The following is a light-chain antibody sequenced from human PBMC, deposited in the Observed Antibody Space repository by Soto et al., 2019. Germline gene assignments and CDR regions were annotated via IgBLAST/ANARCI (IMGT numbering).Light chain of an antibody. J-gene: IGKJ2*01. Sequence: EIVLTQSPGTVSLSPGERATLSCRASQSVSSRNLAWYRQKPGQAPSLLIFGASNRATGIPDRFSGSGSGTDFTLTISRLEPEDFAVYSCLQYGDSPPAYTFGQGPKLEIK. CDR1: QSVSSRN. CDR3: LQYGDSPPAYT. CDR2: GAS. V-gene: IGKV3-20*01.